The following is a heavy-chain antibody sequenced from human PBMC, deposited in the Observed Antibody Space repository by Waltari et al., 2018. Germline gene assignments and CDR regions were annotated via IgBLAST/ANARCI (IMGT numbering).Heavy chain of an antibody. V-gene: IGHV3-21*01. D-gene: IGHD3-16*01. CDR1: GFTFSSYS. CDR3: ARGEGRRPFGLGFDL. Sequence: EVQLVESGGGLVKPGGSLRLSCAASGFTFSSYSMNWVRQAPGKGLGWVSSISSSSSYIYYADSVKGRFTISRDNAKNSLYLQMNSLRAEDTAVYYCARGEGRRPFGLGFDLWGRGTLVTVSS. CDR2: ISSSSSYI. J-gene: IGHJ2*01.